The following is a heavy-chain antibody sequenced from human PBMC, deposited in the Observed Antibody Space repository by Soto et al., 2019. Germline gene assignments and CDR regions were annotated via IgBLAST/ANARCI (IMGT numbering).Heavy chain of an antibody. D-gene: IGHD2-2*01. V-gene: IGHV3-48*02. CDR3: ASLLPAGGYYGMDV. Sequence: EVQLVESGGGLVQPGGSLRLSCAASGFTFSSYSMNWVRQAPGKGLEWVSYISSSSSTIYYADSVKGRFTISRDNAKNSLYLQMNSLRDEETAVYYCASLLPAGGYYGMDVWGQGTTVTVSS. CDR2: ISSSSSTI. CDR1: GFTFSSYS. J-gene: IGHJ6*02.